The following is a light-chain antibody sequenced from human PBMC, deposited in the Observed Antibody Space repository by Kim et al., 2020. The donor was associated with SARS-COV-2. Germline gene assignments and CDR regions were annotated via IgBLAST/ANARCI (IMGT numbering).Light chain of an antibody. CDR1: QSLLHSNGYYS. V-gene: IGKV2-28*01. CDR2: LGT. J-gene: IGKJ1*01. Sequence: DIVMSQSPLSLPVTPGEPASMSCRSSQSLLHSNGYYSLDWYLQKPGQSPQLLIYLGTNRASGVPDRFSGSGSGTDFTLKISRVEAEDVGVYYCMQGLSTRTFGQGTKVDIK. CDR3: MQGLSTRT.